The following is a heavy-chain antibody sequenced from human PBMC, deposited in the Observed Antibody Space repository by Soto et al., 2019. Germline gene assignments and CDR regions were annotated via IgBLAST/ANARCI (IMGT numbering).Heavy chain of an antibody. J-gene: IGHJ4*02. V-gene: IGHV4-34*01. Sequence: SETLSLTCAVYGGSFSGYYWSWIRQPPGKGLEWIGEINHSGSTNYNPSLKSRVTISVDTSKNQFSLKLSSVTAADTAVYYCARMDIVATIYYFDYWGQGTRVTVSS. D-gene: IGHD5-12*01. CDR1: GGSFSGYY. CDR3: ARMDIVATIYYFDY. CDR2: INHSGST.